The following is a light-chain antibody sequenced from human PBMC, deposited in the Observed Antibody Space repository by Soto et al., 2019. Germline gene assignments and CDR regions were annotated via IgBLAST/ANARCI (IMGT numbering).Light chain of an antibody. CDR3: QQSSNWPHT. Sequence: EIVMTQSPATLSLSPGERATLSCRASQSVSSYLAWYQQKPGQAPRLLIYDASNRATGIPARFSGSGSGTDFTLTISSLEPEDFEVYYCQQSSNWPHTFGQGTKLEIK. V-gene: IGKV3-11*01. J-gene: IGKJ2*01. CDR2: DAS. CDR1: QSVSSY.